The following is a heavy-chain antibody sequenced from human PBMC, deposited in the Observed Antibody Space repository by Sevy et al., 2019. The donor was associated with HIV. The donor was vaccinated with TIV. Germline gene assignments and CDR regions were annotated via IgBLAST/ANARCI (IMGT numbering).Heavy chain of an antibody. J-gene: IGHJ4*02. CDR2: ISGSGGST. CDR1: GFTFSSYA. V-gene: IGHV3-23*01. D-gene: IGHD3-22*01. Sequence: GGSLRLSCAASGFTFSSYAMSWVRQAPGKGLEWVSVISGSGGSTYYADSVKGRFTISRDNSKNTLYLQMNSLRAEDTAVYYCAKGGTMIVVVIQYYFDYWGQGTLVTVSS. CDR3: AKGGTMIVVVIQYYFDY.